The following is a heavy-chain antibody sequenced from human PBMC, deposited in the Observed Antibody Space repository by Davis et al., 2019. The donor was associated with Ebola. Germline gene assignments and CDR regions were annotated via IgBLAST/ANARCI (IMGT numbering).Heavy chain of an antibody. CDR3: ARDHSFAFDF. Sequence: PGGSLRLSCAASGFVFSDFSMNWVRQAPGKGLEWITYITKGSDAIHYADSVKGRFTVSRDNAKNSVFLQMSSLRDEDSAVYYCARDHSFAFDFWSQGVHVSVSS. CDR1: GFVFSDFS. D-gene: IGHD3/OR15-3a*01. V-gene: IGHV3-48*02. J-gene: IGHJ4*02. CDR2: ITKGSDAI.